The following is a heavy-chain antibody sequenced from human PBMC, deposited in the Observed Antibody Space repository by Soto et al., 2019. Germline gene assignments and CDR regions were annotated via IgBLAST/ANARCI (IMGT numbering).Heavy chain of an antibody. Sequence: ASVKVSCKASGGTFSSYAISWVRQAPGQGLEWMGGITPIFGTANYAQKFQGRVTITADESTSTAYMELSSLRSEDTAVYYCATRLPDYYYYGMDVWGQGTTVTVSS. J-gene: IGHJ6*02. CDR2: ITPIFGTA. D-gene: IGHD3-16*01. CDR1: GGTFSSYA. V-gene: IGHV1-69*13. CDR3: ATRLPDYYYYGMDV.